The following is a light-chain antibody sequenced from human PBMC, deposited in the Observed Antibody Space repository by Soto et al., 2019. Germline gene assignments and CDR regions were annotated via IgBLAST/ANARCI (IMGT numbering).Light chain of an antibody. CDR3: QQYGSSLQYT. V-gene: IGKV3-20*01. Sequence: EIVLTQSPGTLSLSPGERATLSCRASQSVSSSYLAWYQQKPGQAPRLLIYGASSRATGIPDRFSGSGSGKDFTLTISRLEPEDFAVYYCQQYGSSLQYTFGQGNKLEIK. J-gene: IGKJ2*01. CDR1: QSVSSSY. CDR2: GAS.